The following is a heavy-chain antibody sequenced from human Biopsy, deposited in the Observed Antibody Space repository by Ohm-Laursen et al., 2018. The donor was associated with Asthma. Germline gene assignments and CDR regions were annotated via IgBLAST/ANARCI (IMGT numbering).Heavy chain of an antibody. D-gene: IGHD3-3*02. CDR2: SSPILGSS. V-gene: IGHV1-69*10. CDR1: SGMFGNCA. J-gene: IGHJ6*02. Sequence: SVSVSCHASSGMFGNCAIRSRRQAPRLGLEWRCGSSPILGSSNYAQRFQGRVTITADIFTRTVYMELSGLRFDDTAIYYCARPSPNRDILYYDYHMDVWGQGTTVSVSS. CDR3: ARPSPNRDILYYDYHMDV.